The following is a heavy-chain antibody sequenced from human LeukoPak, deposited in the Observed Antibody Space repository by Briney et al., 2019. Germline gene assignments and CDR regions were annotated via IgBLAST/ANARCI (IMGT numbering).Heavy chain of an antibody. V-gene: IGHV3-23*01. CDR2: ISPSGDIT. CDR3: ATGYSSGWYFYFQH. Sequence: GGSLRLSCAASGLTYSNYGMNWVRQAPGKGLEWVSGISPSGDITYYADSVKGRFTISRDNAKNSLSLRMNSLSAEDTAVYYCATGYSSGWYFYFQHWGQGSLVSVSS. J-gene: IGHJ1*01. CDR1: GLTYSNYG. D-gene: IGHD6-19*01.